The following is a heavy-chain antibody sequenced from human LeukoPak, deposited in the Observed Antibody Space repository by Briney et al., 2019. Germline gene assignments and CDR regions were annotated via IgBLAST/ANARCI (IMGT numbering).Heavy chain of an antibody. CDR1: GFTVSSTY. D-gene: IGHD6-13*01. J-gene: IGHJ6*02. V-gene: IGHV3-53*01. CDR2: IYSDGST. CDR3: AKAASSSWPSYYYGMDV. Sequence: QPGGSLRLSCAASGFTVSSTYMNWVRQAPGKGLEWVSVIYSDGSTYYADSVKGRFTISRDNSKSTLYLQMNSLRAEDTAVYYCAKAASSSWPSYYYGMDVWGQGTTVTVSS.